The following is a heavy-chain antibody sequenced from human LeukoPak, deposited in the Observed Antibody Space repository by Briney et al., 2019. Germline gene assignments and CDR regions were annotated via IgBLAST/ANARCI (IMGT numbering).Heavy chain of an antibody. D-gene: IGHD1-14*01. CDR3: ATEGRSGGYMAV. CDR1: GYTLTELS. J-gene: IGHJ6*03. Sequence: ASVKVSCKVSGYTLTELSMHWVRQAPGKGLEWMGGFDPEDGETIYAQKFQGRATMTEDTSTDTAYMELSSLRSEDTAVYYCATEGRSGGYMAVWGKGTPVTVPS. CDR2: FDPEDGET. V-gene: IGHV1-24*01.